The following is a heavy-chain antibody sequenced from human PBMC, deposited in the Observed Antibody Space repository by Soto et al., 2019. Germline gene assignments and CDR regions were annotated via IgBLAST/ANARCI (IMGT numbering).Heavy chain of an antibody. CDR2: ISAYNGNT. CDR3: ARSLLSYDSSGYSAY. J-gene: IGHJ4*02. CDR1: GYTFTSYG. V-gene: IGHV1-18*04. D-gene: IGHD3-22*01. Sequence: ASVKVSCKASGYTFTSYGISWVRQAPGQGLEWMGWISAYNGNTNYAQKLQGRVTMTTDTSTSTAYMELRSLRSDDTAVYYCARSLLSYDSSGYSAYWGQGTLVSVSS.